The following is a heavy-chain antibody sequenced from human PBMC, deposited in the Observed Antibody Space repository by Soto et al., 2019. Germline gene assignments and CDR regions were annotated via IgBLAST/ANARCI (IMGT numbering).Heavy chain of an antibody. CDR2: IYYSGST. Sequence: PSETLSLTCTVSGGSISSGDYYWSWIRQPPGKGLEWIGYIYYSGSTYYNPSLKSRVTISVDTSKNQFSLKLSSVTAADTAVYSCARAGDIVATYFDYWGQGTLVTVSS. CDR1: GGSISSGDYY. D-gene: IGHD5-12*01. CDR3: ARAGDIVATYFDY. V-gene: IGHV4-30-4*01. J-gene: IGHJ4*02.